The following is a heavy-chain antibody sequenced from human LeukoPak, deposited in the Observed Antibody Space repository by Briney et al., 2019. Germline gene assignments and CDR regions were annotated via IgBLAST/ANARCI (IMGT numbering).Heavy chain of an antibody. CDR2: IKQDGSEK. D-gene: IGHD4/OR15-4a*01. J-gene: IGHJ3*02. CDR3: ARDRGDYHAFDI. V-gene: IGHV3-7*01. Sequence: GGSLRLSCAASGFTFSSYWMSWGRQAPGMGLEWVTNIKQDGSEKYYVDSVKGRFTISRDNAKNSLYLQMNSLRAEDTAVYYCARDRGDYHAFDIWGQGTMVTVSS. CDR1: GFTFSSYW.